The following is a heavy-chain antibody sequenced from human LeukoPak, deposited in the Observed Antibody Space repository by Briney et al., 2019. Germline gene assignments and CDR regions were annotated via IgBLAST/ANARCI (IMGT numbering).Heavy chain of an antibody. CDR2: INHSGST. J-gene: IGHJ4*02. CDR1: GGSFSGYY. CDR3: ARDFRYYDSSGYYETFVDY. V-gene: IGHV4-34*01. D-gene: IGHD3-22*01. Sequence: SETLSLTCAVYGGSFSGYYWSWIRQPPGKGLEWIGEINHSGSTNYNPTLKSRVTISVDTSKNQFSLKLSSVTAADTAVYYCARDFRYYDSSGYYETFVDYWGQGTLVTVSS.